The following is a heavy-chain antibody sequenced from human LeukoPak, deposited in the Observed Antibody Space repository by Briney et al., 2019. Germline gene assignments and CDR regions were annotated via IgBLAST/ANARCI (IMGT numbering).Heavy chain of an antibody. J-gene: IGHJ3*02. V-gene: IGHV1-18*01. CDR1: GYTFTSYG. CDR2: ISAYNGNT. D-gene: IGHD1-7*01. CDR3: ALHNWNYRLGAFDI. Sequence: ASVKVSCKASGYTFTSYGISWVRQAPGQGLEWMGWISAYNGNTNYAQKLQGRVTMTTDTSTSTAYMELRSLRSDDTAVYYCALHNWNYRLGAFDIWGQGTMVTVSS.